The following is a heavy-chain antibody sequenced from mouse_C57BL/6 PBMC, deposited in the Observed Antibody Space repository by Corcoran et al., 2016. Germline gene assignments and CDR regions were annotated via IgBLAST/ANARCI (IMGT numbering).Heavy chain of an antibody. D-gene: IGHD2-5*01. CDR1: GYTFTDYN. V-gene: IGHV1-18*01. CDR3: ARIPAYYSNPYYYAMDY. J-gene: IGHJ4*01. CDR2: INPNNGGT. Sequence: EVQLQQSGPELVKPGASVKIPCKASGYTFTDYNMDWVKQSHGKSLEWIGDINPNNGGTIYNQKFKGKATLTVDKSSSTAYMELRSLTSEDTAVYYCARIPAYYSNPYYYAMDYWGQGTSVTVSS.